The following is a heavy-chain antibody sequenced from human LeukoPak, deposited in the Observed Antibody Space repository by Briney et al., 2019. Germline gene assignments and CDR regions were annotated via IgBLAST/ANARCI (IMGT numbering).Heavy chain of an antibody. CDR3: ARDLGIAAAGT. CDR1: GGSISSSSYY. V-gene: IGHV4-39*07. CDR2: IYYSGST. D-gene: IGHD6-13*01. J-gene: IGHJ5*02. Sequence: SETLSLTCTVSGGSISSSSYYWGWIRQPPGKGLEWIGSIYYSGSTYYNPSLKSRVTISVDTSKNQFSLKLSSVTAADTAVYYCARDLGIAAAGTWGQGTLVTVSS.